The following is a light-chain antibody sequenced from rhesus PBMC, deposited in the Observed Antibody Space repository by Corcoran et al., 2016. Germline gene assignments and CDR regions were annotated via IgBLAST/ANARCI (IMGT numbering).Light chain of an antibody. V-gene: IGKV3-42*03. Sequence: EIVMTQSPATLSLSPGERATLSCRASQSVSSSFAWYKQKPGQAPRPLIYGAFRRATGIPDRFSGSGSGTDFTLTISSLEPEDFAVYYCQQYSNWPQYSFGQGTKVEIK. J-gene: IGKJ2*01. CDR1: QSVSSS. CDR2: GAF. CDR3: QQYSNWPQYS.